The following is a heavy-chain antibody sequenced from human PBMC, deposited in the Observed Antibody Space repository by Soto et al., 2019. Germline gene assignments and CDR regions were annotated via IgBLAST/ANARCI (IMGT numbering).Heavy chain of an antibody. CDR2: IKHSGSS. D-gene: IGHD3-22*01. V-gene: IGHV4-34*01. J-gene: IGHJ3*02. CDR1: AGSFSHYY. Sequence: QVQQQPWGAGLLKPSETLSLTCAVYAGSFSHYYWNWIRQSPGKGLEWIGKIKHSGSSNYNPSLRSRVSISVDMSKNQFSLRLTSVTAADTAVYYCAREKAGPLSSGHGFDIWGQGTKVTVSS. CDR3: AREKAGPLSSGHGFDI.